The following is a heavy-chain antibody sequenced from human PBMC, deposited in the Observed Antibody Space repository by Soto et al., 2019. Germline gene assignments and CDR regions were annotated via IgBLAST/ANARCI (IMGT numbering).Heavy chain of an antibody. CDR2: FIPILGTA. CDR3: AREIAVAGGIYFDY. D-gene: IGHD6-19*01. Sequence: QVQLVQSGAEVKKPGSSVKVSCKASGGTFSSYAISWVRQAPGQGLEWMGGFIPILGTANYAQKLQGRVRITEDESTSTAYMGLSSLRSEDTAVDYCAREIAVAGGIYFDYWGQGTLVTVSS. V-gene: IGHV1-69*01. J-gene: IGHJ4*02. CDR1: GGTFSSYA.